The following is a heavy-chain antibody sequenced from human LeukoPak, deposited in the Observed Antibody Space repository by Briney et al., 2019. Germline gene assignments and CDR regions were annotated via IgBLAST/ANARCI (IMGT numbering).Heavy chain of an antibody. D-gene: IGHD6-19*01. V-gene: IGHV3-23*01. J-gene: IGHJ4*02. CDR2: ISGSGGST. CDR3: AKVEQWLDPDY. Sequence: GSLRLSCAASGFTFRSYAMGWGRQAPGKGLEWVSAISGSGGSTYYPKSVKGRFPISRDNSKNTLYLQMNSMRAEDTAVYYWAKVEQWLDPDYWGQGTLVTVSS. CDR1: GFTFRSYA.